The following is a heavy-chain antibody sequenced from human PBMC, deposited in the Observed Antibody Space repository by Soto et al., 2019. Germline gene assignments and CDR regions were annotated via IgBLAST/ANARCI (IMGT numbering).Heavy chain of an antibody. CDR2: IYSGGST. CDR1: GITVYNNY. V-gene: IGHV3-66*01. CDR3: ARDVGV. J-gene: IGHJ6*04. Sequence: EVQLVESGGGLVQRGGSLRLSCAASGITVYNNYMSWVRQAPGKGLERVSVIYSGGSTSYADSVKGRFTISRDGSKNTVYLQMNSLRAEDTAVYYCARDVGVWGRGTTVTVSS.